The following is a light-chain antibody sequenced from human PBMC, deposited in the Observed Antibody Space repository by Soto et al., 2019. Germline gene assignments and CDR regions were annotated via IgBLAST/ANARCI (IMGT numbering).Light chain of an antibody. V-gene: IGKV3-20*01. Sequence: EIVLTQSPGTLSLSPGERATLSCRASQSVDSSYTAWYQQKPGQAPRLLIYGASNRATGIPDRFSGTGSGTDFNLTISRLEPEDFAVYYCQQYGTSPPLYTFGQGTKLEI. CDR1: QSVDSSY. CDR3: QQYGTSPPLYT. J-gene: IGKJ2*01. CDR2: GAS.